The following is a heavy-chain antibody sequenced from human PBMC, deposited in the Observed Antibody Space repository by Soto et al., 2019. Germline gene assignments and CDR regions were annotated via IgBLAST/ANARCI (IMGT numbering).Heavy chain of an antibody. D-gene: IGHD2-15*01. Sequence: QVQLVQSGAEVKKPGSSVKVSCKASGGTFSSYAISWVRQAPGQGLEWMGGIIPIFGTANYAQKFQGRVTITADKSTSTAYMELSSLRSEDTAVYYCARDVEEGYCSGGSCYVYCFDPWGQGTLVTVSS. V-gene: IGHV1-69*06. CDR1: GGTFSSYA. CDR3: ARDVEEGYCSGGSCYVYCFDP. CDR2: IIPIFGTA. J-gene: IGHJ5*02.